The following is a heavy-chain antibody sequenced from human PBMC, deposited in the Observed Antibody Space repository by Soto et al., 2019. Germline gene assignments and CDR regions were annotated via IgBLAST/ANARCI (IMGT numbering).Heavy chain of an antibody. CDR3: ARARNYYDSSGYINWFDP. D-gene: IGHD3-22*01. Sequence: SETLSPTCTVSGGSISSYYWSWIRQPPGKGLEWIGYIYYSGSTNYNPSLKSRVTISVDTSKNQFSLKLSSVTAADTAVYYCARARNYYDSSGYINWFDPWGQGTLVTVSS. CDR1: GGSISSYY. J-gene: IGHJ5*02. CDR2: IYYSGST. V-gene: IGHV4-59*01.